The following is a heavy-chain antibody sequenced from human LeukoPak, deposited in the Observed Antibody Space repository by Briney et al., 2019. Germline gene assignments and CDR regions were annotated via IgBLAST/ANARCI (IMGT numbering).Heavy chain of an antibody. J-gene: IGHJ4*02. D-gene: IGHD5-18*01. CDR2: IYYSGST. Sequence: PSETLSLTCTVSGGSISTYYWSWIRQPPGKGLEWIGHIYYSGSTNYNPSLKSRVTISVDTSKNHFSLKLSSVTAADTAVYYCARGHSYGSYFDYWGQGTLVTVSS. CDR1: GGSISTYY. CDR3: ARGHSYGSYFDY. V-gene: IGHV4-59*01.